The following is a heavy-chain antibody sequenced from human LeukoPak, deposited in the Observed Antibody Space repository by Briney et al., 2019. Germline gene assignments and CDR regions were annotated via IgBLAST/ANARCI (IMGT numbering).Heavy chain of an antibody. CDR1: DGSISGYY. CDR2: MYYSGST. V-gene: IGHV4-59*12. CDR3: ARGRSNGWFY. D-gene: IGHD2-8*01. Sequence: SETLSLTCTVSDGSISGYYWSWIRQPPGKGLEWIGYMYYSGSTNYNPSLKSRVTISVDTSKNQFSLKLSSVTAADTAVYYCARGRSNGWFYWGQGTLVTVSS. J-gene: IGHJ4*02.